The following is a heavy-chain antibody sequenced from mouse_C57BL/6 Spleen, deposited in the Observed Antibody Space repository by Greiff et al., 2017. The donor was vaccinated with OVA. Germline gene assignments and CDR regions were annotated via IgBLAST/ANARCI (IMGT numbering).Heavy chain of an antibody. D-gene: IGHD2-4*01. Sequence: VQLQQSGAELARPGASVKLSCKASGYTFTSYGISWVKQRTGQGLEWIGEIYPRSGNTYSNEKFKGKATLTADKSSSTAYMELRSLTSEDSAVYFCARRKPYYDYDYWGQGTTLTVSS. CDR3: ARRKPYYDYDY. J-gene: IGHJ2*01. CDR1: GYTFTSYG. V-gene: IGHV1-81*01. CDR2: IYPRSGNT.